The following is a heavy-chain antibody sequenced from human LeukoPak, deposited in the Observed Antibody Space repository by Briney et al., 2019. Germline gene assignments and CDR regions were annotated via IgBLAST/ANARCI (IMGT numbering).Heavy chain of an antibody. CDR3: ARMGGSGDGYFDY. V-gene: IGHV1-69*04. CDR1: GGTFSSYA. Sequence: SVKVSCKASGGTFSSYAISWVRQAPGQGLEWMGRIIPILGIANYAQKFQGRVTITADKSTNTAYMELNSVRSEDTAIYYCARMGGSGDGYFDYWGQGTLVTVSS. J-gene: IGHJ4*02. CDR2: IIPILGIA. D-gene: IGHD3-22*01.